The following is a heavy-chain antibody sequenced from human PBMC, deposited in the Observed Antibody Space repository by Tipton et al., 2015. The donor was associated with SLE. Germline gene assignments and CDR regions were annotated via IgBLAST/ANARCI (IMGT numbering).Heavy chain of an antibody. J-gene: IGHJ3*02. CDR3: ARVDVVVVSPGAFGI. V-gene: IGHV4-59*01. CDR1: GGSISSFY. CDR2: IYYSGAT. Sequence: TLSLTCTVSGGSISSFYWSWIRQPPGKGLEWIGYIYYSGATNYNPSLKSRVTILVDMSKSQFSLKLSSVTAADTAVYYCARVDVVVVSPGAFGIWGNGTMATVSS. D-gene: IGHD2-15*01.